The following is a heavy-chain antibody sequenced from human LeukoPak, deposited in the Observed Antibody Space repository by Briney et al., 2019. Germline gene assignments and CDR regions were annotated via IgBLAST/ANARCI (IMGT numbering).Heavy chain of an antibody. J-gene: IGHJ4*02. Sequence: SETLSLTCDVSGGSVRSYCWGWVRQPAGEGLGWLGRIYSPGSPRFNPSLKSRLTLSIDTSTNQFPLKLTSVTAPDTAVYFCARQGYTVSSYFLDYWSQGTLVTVSS. CDR3: ARQGYTVSSYFLDY. CDR1: GGSVRSYC. V-gene: IGHV4-4*07. D-gene: IGHD5/OR15-5a*01. CDR2: IYSPGSP.